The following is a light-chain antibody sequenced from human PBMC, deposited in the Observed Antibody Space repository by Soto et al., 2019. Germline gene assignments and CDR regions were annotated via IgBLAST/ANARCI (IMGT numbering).Light chain of an antibody. V-gene: IGKV3-15*01. CDR3: QGYNNWPLSIT. CDR1: QSVSSN. CDR2: GAS. J-gene: IGKJ5*01. Sequence: EIVMTQSPATLSVSPGERATLSCRASQSVSSNLAWYQQKPAQAHRLLIYGASTRATGIPARFSCSGSGTEFTLTIRSLQAEDFAVYYWQGYNNWPLSITCGQRTGLEIK.